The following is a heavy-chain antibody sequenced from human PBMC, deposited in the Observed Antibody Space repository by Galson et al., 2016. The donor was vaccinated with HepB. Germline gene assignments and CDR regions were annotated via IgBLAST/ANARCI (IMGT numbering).Heavy chain of an antibody. CDR3: ARDPVRLDDLLTWPPNNPDY. CDR1: GFTFSRYE. Sequence: SLRLSCAASGFTFSRYEMNWVRQAPGKGLEWVSYISSSGTTIYYADSVKGRFTISRDNAKNSLYLQMNSLRAEDTAGYYCARDPVRLDDLLTWPPNNPDYWGQGTLVTVSS. J-gene: IGHJ4*02. D-gene: IGHD3-9*01. V-gene: IGHV3-48*03. CDR2: ISSSGTTI.